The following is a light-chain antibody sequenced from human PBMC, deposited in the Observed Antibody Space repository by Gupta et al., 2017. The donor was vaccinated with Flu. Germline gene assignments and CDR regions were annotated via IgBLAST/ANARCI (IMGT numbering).Light chain of an antibody. CDR1: SPNHGSNT. CDR3: DAWEDSRNGYWV. Sequence: VTIACSGSSPNHGSNTVNRYHQLPRTAPNLLLYSNNHRHAGVPARFSGSKSGTSASLAISGLQAEDEADYYCDAWEDSRNGYWVFGGGTKLTVL. CDR2: SNN. V-gene: IGLV1-44*01. J-gene: IGLJ3*02.